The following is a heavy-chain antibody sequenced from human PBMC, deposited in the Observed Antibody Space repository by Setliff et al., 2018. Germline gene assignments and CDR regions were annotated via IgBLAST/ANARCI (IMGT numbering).Heavy chain of an antibody. V-gene: IGHV1-3*01. CDR3: ASAHYYSGYIEYFQY. CDR1: GFTSTNYA. J-gene: IGHJ1*01. D-gene: IGHD5-12*01. Sequence: ASVKVSCKASGFTSTNYAIHWVRQAPGQRPECMGWIHAGNGDTKYSQKFQGRVTITRDTSASTVYMELSSPRSEDTAVYYCASAHYYSGYIEYFQYWGQGTLVTVSS. CDR2: IHAGNGDT.